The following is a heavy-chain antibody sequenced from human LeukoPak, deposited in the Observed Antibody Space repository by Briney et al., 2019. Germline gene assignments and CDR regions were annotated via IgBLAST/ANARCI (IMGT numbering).Heavy chain of an antibody. CDR2: INPSGGST. CDR1: GYTFTSYY. CDR3: AREGAIGGVYDY. Sequence: ASVKVSCKASGYTFTSYYMHWVRQAPGQGLEWMGIINPSGGSTSYAQKFQGRVTITADESTSTAYMELSSLRSEDTAVYYCAREGAIGGVYDYWGQGTLVTVSS. J-gene: IGHJ4*02. V-gene: IGHV1-46*01. D-gene: IGHD3-10*01.